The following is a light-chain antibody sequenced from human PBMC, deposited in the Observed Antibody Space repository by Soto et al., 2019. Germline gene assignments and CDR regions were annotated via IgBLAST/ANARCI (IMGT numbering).Light chain of an antibody. V-gene: IGKV1-5*01. CDR3: QQYPNFPLT. Sequence: DIPMTQSPSTLSASVGDRVTITCRASQSISSWLAWYQQKPGKAPKLLIHEASRLESGVPSRFSGSESGTEFTLTISGLHAEDFATYYCQQYPNFPLTFGGGTKVEIK. CDR1: QSISSW. J-gene: IGKJ4*01. CDR2: EAS.